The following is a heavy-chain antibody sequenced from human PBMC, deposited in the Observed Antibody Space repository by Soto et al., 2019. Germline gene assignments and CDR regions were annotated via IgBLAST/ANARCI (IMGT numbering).Heavy chain of an antibody. J-gene: IGHJ6*03. CDR2: IKQDGSDK. CDR3: VRGCGRSSCPYYLDV. Sequence: EVQLVESGGGLVQPGGSLRLSCEASGFTFSTYWMSWVRQAPGKGLEWVANIKQDGSDKYYVDSVRGRFTISRDNAESSLELQMSSMRAEDTAVYYCVRGCGRSSCPYYLDVWGKATTVIVSS. D-gene: IGHD2-2*01. V-gene: IGHV3-7*01. CDR1: GFTFSTYW.